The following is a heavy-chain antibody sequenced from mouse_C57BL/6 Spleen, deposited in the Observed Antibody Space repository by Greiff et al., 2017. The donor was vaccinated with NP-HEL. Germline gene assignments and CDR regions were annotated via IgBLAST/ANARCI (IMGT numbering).Heavy chain of an antibody. J-gene: IGHJ2*01. V-gene: IGHV7-3*01. D-gene: IGHD1-1*01. Sequence: EVMLVESGGGLVQPGGSLSLSCAASGFTFTDYYMSWVRQPPGKALEWLGFIRNKANGYTTEYSASVKGRFTISRDNSQSILYLQMNALRAEDSATYYCARGYYGSSFDYWGQGTTLTVSS. CDR2: IRNKANGYTT. CDR1: GFTFTDYY. CDR3: ARGYYGSSFDY.